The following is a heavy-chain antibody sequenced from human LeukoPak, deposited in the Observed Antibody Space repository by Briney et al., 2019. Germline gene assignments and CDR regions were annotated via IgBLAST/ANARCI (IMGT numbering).Heavy chain of an antibody. V-gene: IGHV4-39*07. CDR2: IYYSEST. CDR3: AREGWSETTVTTYYFDY. J-gene: IGHJ4*02. CDR1: SGSISSSSYY. Sequence: SETLSLTCSVSSGSISSSSYYWGWIRQPPGKGLEWVGSIYYSESTYYNPSLKSRVTISVDTSKNQFSLRLSSVTAADTAVYYCAREGWSETTVTTYYFDYWGQGTLVTVSS. D-gene: IGHD4-17*01.